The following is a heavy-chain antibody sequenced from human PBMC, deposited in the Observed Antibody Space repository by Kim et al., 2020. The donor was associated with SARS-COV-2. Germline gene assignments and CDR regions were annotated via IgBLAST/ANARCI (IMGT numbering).Heavy chain of an antibody. CDR1: GFTFSSYA. J-gene: IGHJ4*02. CDR2: ISGSTGST. V-gene: IGHV3-23*01. Sequence: GGSLRLSCAASGFTFSSYAMIWVRQAPGKGLEWVSAISGSTGSTYYADSVRGRFTISRDNSKNTLFLQMNSLRAEDTAVYYCAKVAVGSTWYYFYYWGQGTLVTVSS. D-gene: IGHD6-13*01. CDR3: AKVAVGSTWYYFYY.